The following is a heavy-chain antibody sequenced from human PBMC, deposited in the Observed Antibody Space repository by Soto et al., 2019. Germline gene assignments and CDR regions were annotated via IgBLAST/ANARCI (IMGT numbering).Heavy chain of an antibody. V-gene: IGHV3-30-3*01. CDR1: GFTFSSYA. J-gene: IGHJ4*02. Sequence: SLRLSCAASGFTFSSYAMHWVRQAPGKGLEWVAVISYDGSNKYYADSVEGRFTISRDNSKNTLYLQMNSLRAEDTAVYYCERGQELVPPGGYWGQGTLVTVSS. CDR2: ISYDGSNK. D-gene: IGHD6-13*01. CDR3: ERGQELVPPGGY.